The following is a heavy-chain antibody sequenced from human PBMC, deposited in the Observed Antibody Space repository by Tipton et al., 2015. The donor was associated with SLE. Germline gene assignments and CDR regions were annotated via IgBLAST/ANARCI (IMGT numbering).Heavy chain of an antibody. D-gene: IGHD6-13*01. CDR1: GGSFSGYY. CDR3: ASAAGPFDY. J-gene: IGHJ4*02. V-gene: IGHV4-34*01. Sequence: TLSLTCAVYGGSFSGYYWSWIRQPPGKGLEWIGQIYLSGSTNYSPSLESRVTISIDKSKNQFSLKLSSVTAADTAVYYCASAAGPFDYWGQGTLVTVSS. CDR2: IYLSGST.